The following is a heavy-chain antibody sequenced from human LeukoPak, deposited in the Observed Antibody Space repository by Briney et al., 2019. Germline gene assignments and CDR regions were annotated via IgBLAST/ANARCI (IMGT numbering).Heavy chain of an antibody. D-gene: IGHD5-12*01. CDR3: ARDHGFGMATICCYFDS. Sequence: GASVKVSCKASGYTVTSYGISWVRQAPGQGVEGRGWISAYNGNTNYAQKLQGRVTMTTETATSTAYMEMRSRRCDDTAVYYCARDHGFGMATICCYFDSWGQGTLVTVSS. CDR1: GYTVTSYG. CDR2: ISAYNGNT. V-gene: IGHV1-18*01. J-gene: IGHJ4*02.